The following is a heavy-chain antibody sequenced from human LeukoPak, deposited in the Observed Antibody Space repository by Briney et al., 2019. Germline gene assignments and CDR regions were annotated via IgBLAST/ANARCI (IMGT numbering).Heavy chain of an antibody. J-gene: IGHJ3*02. D-gene: IGHD1-26*01. CDR3: AKNTVGETIGWDAYDI. CDR2: ITGGGITA. Sequence: GGSLRLSFAVSGLTFRSYAMSWFGKAPGKGLEGVAIITGGGITAYYADSVKGRFTISRDNSKNTLYLQMNSLRVEDTAVYYCAKNTVGETIGWDAYDIWGHGTLGAVSS. CDR1: GLTFRSYA. V-gene: IGHV3-23*01.